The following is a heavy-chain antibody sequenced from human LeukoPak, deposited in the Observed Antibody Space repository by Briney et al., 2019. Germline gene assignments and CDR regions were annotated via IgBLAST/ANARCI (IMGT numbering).Heavy chain of an antibody. CDR1: GFSFRSYE. J-gene: IGHJ6*02. Sequence: PGGSPRLSCAASGFSFRSYEMHWVRQTPSQGLEWVSYISSSATIKYYAGSVKGRITISRDNAKNALFLEMNSLGVEDTAVYYCARDNYGLDVWGQGTTVIVSS. CDR3: ARDNYGLDV. V-gene: IGHV3-48*03. CDR2: ISSSATIK.